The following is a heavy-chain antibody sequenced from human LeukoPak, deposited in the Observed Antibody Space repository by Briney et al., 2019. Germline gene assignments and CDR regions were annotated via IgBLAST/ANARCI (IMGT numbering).Heavy chain of an antibody. CDR2: ISYDGDIE. CDR1: GFNFWNFA. CDR3: ARGPNYSSGWPLDY. V-gene: IGHV3-30-3*01. Sequence: PGGSLRLSCAASGFNFWNFAMHWVRQAPGKGLEWVASISYDGDIEYVADSVKGRFTLSKDRSNNTLYVQMKNLRVEDTAIYYCARGPNYSSGWPLDYWGQGTLVTVST. J-gene: IGHJ4*02. D-gene: IGHD6-19*01.